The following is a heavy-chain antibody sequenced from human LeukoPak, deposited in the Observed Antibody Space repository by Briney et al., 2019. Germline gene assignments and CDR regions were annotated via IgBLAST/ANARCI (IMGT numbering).Heavy chain of an antibody. J-gene: IGHJ4*02. CDR2: IYSGGST. D-gene: IGHD3-10*01. V-gene: IGHV3-53*01. CDR3: AKVVLNYYGSGSFDY. CDR1: GFTVSSSY. Sequence: GGSLRLSCAASGFTVSSSYMGWVRQAPGKGLEWVSVIYSGGSTYYADSVKGRFTISRDNSKDTLYLQMNSLRAEDTAVYYCAKVVLNYYGSGSFDYWGQGTLVTVSS.